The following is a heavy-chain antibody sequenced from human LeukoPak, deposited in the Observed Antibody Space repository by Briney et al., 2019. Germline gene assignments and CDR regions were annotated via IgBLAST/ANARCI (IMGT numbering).Heavy chain of an antibody. D-gene: IGHD2-15*01. CDR3: ARPYCGGGSCYHYFDH. Sequence: SETLSLTCTVSGGSISSYYWSWIRQPPGKGLEWIGYIYYSGSTNYNPSLKSRVTISVDTSKNQFSLSLSSVTAADTAVYYCARPYCGGGSCYHYFDHWGQGALVTVSS. CDR1: GGSISSYY. V-gene: IGHV4-59*12. J-gene: IGHJ4*02. CDR2: IYYSGST.